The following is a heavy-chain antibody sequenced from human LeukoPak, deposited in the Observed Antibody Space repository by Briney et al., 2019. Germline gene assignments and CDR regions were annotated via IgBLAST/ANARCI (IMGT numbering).Heavy chain of an antibody. D-gene: IGHD3-9*01. Sequence: PSETLSLTCTVSGGSISSSSYYWGWIRQPPGKGLEWIGSIYYSGSTYYNPSLKSRVTISVDTSKNQFSLKLSSVTAADTAAYYCARIPNYDILTGYRSFYYYYYMDVWGKGTTVTVSS. CDR1: GGSISSSSYY. J-gene: IGHJ6*03. CDR2: IYYSGST. CDR3: ARIPNYDILTGYRSFYYYYYMDV. V-gene: IGHV4-39*01.